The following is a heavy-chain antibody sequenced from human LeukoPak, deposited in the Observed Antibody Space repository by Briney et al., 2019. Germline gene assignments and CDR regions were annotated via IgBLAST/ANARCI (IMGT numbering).Heavy chain of an antibody. Sequence: GGSLRLSWAAAGFTFSSYGMHWVRQAPGKGLEGVAFIRYDGSNKYYADSVKGRFTISRDNSKNTLYLQMNSLRAEDTAVYYCAKSMVSLYGMDVWGQGTTVTVSS. CDR1: GFTFSSYG. CDR3: AKSMVSLYGMDV. CDR2: IRYDGSNK. D-gene: IGHD5-18*01. J-gene: IGHJ6*02. V-gene: IGHV3-30*02.